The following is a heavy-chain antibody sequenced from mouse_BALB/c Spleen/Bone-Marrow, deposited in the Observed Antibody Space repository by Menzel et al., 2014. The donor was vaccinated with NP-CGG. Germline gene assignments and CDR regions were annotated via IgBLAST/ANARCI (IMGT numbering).Heavy chain of an antibody. Sequence: QVQLQQSGAELVKPGASVKLSCKASGYTFTSYYMYWVKQRPGQGLEWIGGINPSNGGTNFNEKFKSKATLTVDKSSSAAYMQLGSLTSEDSAVYYCTRYTYGDYPYYYAMDYWGQGTSVTVSS. CDR2: INPSNGGT. CDR3: TRYTYGDYPYYYAMDY. CDR1: GYTFTSYY. J-gene: IGHJ4*01. D-gene: IGHD2-13*01. V-gene: IGHV1S81*02.